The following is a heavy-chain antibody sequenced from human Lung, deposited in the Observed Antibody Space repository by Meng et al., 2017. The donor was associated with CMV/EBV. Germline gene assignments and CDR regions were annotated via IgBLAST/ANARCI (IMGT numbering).Heavy chain of an antibody. CDR2: ITSFGSTI. CDR3: AREDYGAGSLSD. J-gene: IGHJ4*02. V-gene: IGHV3-48*03. D-gene: IGHD3-10*01. CDR1: AFTFRSYE. Sequence: LSLTFAAPAFTFRSYEMNWVRKAPGKGLEWVSYITSFGSTIHYAVSVKGRFTIPRDNAKTLLFLQMNSLRAEDTGVYYCAREDYGAGSLSDWGQGTLVTVSS.